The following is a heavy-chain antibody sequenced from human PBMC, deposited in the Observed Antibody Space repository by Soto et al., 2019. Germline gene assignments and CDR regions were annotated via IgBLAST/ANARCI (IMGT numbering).Heavy chain of an antibody. J-gene: IGHJ3*02. Sequence: QVQLQESGPGLVKPSQTLSLTCTVSGGSISSGGYYWSWIRQHPGKGLEWIGYIYYSGSTYYNPFLKIRVNISVDTSKNQFSLKLSSVSAADTAVYYCASNAGDTIFGVVIMGAFNIWGQGTMVTVSS. CDR2: IYYSGST. V-gene: IGHV4-31*03. D-gene: IGHD3-3*01. CDR3: ASNAGDTIFGVVIMGAFNI. CDR1: GGSISSGGYY.